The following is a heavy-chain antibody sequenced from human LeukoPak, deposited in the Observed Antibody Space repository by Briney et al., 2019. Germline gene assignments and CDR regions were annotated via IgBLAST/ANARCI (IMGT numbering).Heavy chain of an antibody. D-gene: IGHD6-19*01. CDR3: ARDRGIAVAGPLDY. Sequence: GGSLRLSCAVSGFTFSSYGMHWVRHSPGKGLEWVAVIWYDGSKKYNADSVKGRFTISRDNSKNTLYVQMNSLRAEDTAVYYCARDRGIAVAGPLDYWGQGTLVTVSS. V-gene: IGHV3-33*01. J-gene: IGHJ4*02. CDR2: IWYDGSKK. CDR1: GFTFSSYG.